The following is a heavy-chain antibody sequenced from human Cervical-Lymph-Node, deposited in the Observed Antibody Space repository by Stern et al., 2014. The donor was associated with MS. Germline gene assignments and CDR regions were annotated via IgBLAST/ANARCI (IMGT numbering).Heavy chain of an antibody. CDR3: ARKTDTAVGGDY. V-gene: IGHV3-53*01. Sequence: EVQLVESGGGLIQPGGSLRLSCAASGFSVSTNFMSWVRQAPGKGLAWVSLMYSRGGTNYADSVKGRFTISRDSSKNTLYLQMSDLRAEDTAVYYCARKTDTAVGGDYWGPGTLVTVSS. J-gene: IGHJ4*02. CDR1: GFSVSTNF. D-gene: IGHD5-18*01. CDR2: MYSRGGT.